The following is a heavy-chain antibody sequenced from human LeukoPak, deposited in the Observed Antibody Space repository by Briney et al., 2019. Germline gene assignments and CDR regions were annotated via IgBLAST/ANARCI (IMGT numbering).Heavy chain of an antibody. D-gene: IGHD5-18*01. CDR3: ARGPIQLWIHNAMDV. J-gene: IGHJ6*02. CDR1: GFTFGDHA. CDR2: TRSKAYRGTK. Sequence: LSLSCSGSGFTFGDHAMSWVRQAPGKGLEWVGFTRSKAYRGTKEYAATVKGRFTISRDDSASIAYLQINSLRTEDTAVYYCARGPIQLWIHNAMDVWGQGTTVTVSS. V-gene: IGHV3-49*04.